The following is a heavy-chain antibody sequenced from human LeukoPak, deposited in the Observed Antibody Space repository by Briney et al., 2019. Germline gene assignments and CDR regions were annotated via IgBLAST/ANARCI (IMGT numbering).Heavy chain of an antibody. J-gene: IGHJ4*02. CDR3: ARDGCSSTSCSQGVIDY. CDR1: GFTFSSYA. V-gene: IGHV3-30*04. CDR2: ISYDGSNK. Sequence: PGGSLRLSCAASGFTFSSYAMHWVRQAPGKGLEWVAAISYDGSNKYYADSVKGRFTISRDNSKNTLYLQMNSLRAEDTAVYYCARDGCSSTSCSQGVIDYWGQGTLVTVSS. D-gene: IGHD2-2*01.